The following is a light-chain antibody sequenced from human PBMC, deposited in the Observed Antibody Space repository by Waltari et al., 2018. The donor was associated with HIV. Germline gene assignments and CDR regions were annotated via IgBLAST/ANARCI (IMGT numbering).Light chain of an antibody. J-gene: IGLJ2*01. CDR1: DIGTRS. CDR3: QVWDANTDVV. CDR2: YDG. Sequence: SYVLTQTPSVSVAPGKTATLTCEGSDIGTRSVHWYRQKPGQAPVLVIYYDGERPSVIAERFSGCNSGNTATLTISRVGVGDEADYYCQVWDANTDVVFGTGTKLTVL. V-gene: IGLV3-21*04.